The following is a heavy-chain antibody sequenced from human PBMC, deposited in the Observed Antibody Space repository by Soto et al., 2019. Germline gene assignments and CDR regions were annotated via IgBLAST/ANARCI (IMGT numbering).Heavy chain of an antibody. CDR1: GYAFTTYG. J-gene: IGHJ4*02. D-gene: IGHD1-1*01. CDR3: ARGRYGDY. V-gene: IGHV1-18*01. CDR2: ISAHNGNT. Sequence: QVHLVQSGAEVKKPGASVKVSCQGSGYAFTTYGITWVRQAPGQGLEWMGWISAHNGNTNYAQTLQGRVTVTRDTSTRTAYMELRSLRYADTAVYYCARGRYGDYWGQGALVTVSS.